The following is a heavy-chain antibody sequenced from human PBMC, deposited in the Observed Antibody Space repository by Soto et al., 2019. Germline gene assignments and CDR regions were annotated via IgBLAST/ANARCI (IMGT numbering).Heavy chain of an antibody. CDR1: GFTFSSYA. CDR2: ISYDGSNK. D-gene: IGHD3-22*01. J-gene: IGHJ4*02. Sequence: GVSLRLSCAASGFTFSSYAMHWVRQAPGKGLEWVAVISYDGSNKYYADSVKGRSTISRDNSKNTLYLQMNSLRAEDTAVYYCARLGSVVVIRDFDYWGQGTLVTVS. V-gene: IGHV3-30-3*01. CDR3: ARLGSVVVIRDFDY.